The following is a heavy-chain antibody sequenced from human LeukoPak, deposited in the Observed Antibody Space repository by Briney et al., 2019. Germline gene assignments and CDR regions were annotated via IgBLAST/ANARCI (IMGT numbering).Heavy chain of an antibody. CDR3: ARGAVPAARRRAPAAFDY. CDR2: IYGGGSGGST. Sequence: QPGGSLRLSCAASGFSVSSSYMSWVRQAPGKGLEWVSVIYGGGSGGSTSDADSVKGGFVISRDNSTNTLYLQMNSLRAENTAVYYSARGAVPAARRRAPAAFDYWGQGTLVTVSS. V-gene: IGHV3-53*01. D-gene: IGHD2-2*01. CDR1: GFSVSSSY. J-gene: IGHJ4*02.